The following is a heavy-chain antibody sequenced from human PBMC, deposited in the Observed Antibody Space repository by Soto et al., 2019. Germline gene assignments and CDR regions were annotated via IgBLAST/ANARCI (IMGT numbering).Heavy chain of an antibody. J-gene: IGHJ5*02. CDR2: ISYDGSNK. V-gene: IGHV3-30-3*01. Sequence: PGGSLRLSCAASGFTFISYAMHWVRQAPGKGLEWVAVISYDGSNKYYADSVKGRFTISRDNSKNTLYLQMNSLRAEDTAVYYCARDSYGSGSYYNFRWFDPWGQGTLVTVSS. CDR1: GFTFISYA. D-gene: IGHD3-10*01. CDR3: ARDSYGSGSYYNFRWFDP.